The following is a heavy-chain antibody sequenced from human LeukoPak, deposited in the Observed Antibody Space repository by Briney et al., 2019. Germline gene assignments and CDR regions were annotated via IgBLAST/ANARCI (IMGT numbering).Heavy chain of an antibody. J-gene: IGHJ4*02. CDR3: ARRGYYDSSGAFDY. Sequence: SETLSLTCTVSGGSISSYYWSWIRQPPGKGLGWIGYIYYSGSTNYNPSLKSRVTISVDTSKNQFSLKLSSVTAADTAVYYCARRGYYDSSGAFDYWGQGTLVTVSS. V-gene: IGHV4-59*08. CDR2: IYYSGST. CDR1: GGSISSYY. D-gene: IGHD3-22*01.